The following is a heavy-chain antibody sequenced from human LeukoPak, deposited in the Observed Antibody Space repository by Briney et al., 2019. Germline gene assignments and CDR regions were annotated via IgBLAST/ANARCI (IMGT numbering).Heavy chain of an antibody. Sequence: GGSLRLSCAASGFTFSSYTMQWVRQAPGKGLEWVSSISSSSSYIYYADSVKGRFTISRDNAKNSLYLQMNSLRAEDTAVYYCARGGYSYGYIVYYYYYMDVWGKGTTVTISS. CDR2: ISSSSSYI. V-gene: IGHV3-21*01. J-gene: IGHJ6*03. D-gene: IGHD5-18*01. CDR1: GFTFSSYT. CDR3: ARGGYSYGYIVYYYYYMDV.